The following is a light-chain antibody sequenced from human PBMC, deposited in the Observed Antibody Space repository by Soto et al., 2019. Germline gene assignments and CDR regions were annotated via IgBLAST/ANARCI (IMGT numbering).Light chain of an antibody. V-gene: IGKV1-13*02. J-gene: IGKJ5*01. CDR3: QQFNSYLIT. CDR2: DAS. Sequence: AIQLTQSPSSLSASVGDRVTITCRASQGISSALAWYQQKPGKAPKLLIYDASSLESGLPSRFSGSGSGTDFTLTISSLLPEDFATHYCQQFNSYLITFRQGTRLEIK. CDR1: QGISSA.